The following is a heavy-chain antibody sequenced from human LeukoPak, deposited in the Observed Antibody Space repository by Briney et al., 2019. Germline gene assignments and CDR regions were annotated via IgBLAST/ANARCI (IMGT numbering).Heavy chain of an antibody. V-gene: IGHV3-48*03. D-gene: IGHD3-9*01. J-gene: IGHJ6*04. CDR1: GFTFSSYE. CDR2: ISSSGSTI. CDR3: ARAGVYFDWLRTYYYYYGMDV. Sequence: PGGSLRLSCAASGFTFSSYEMNWVRQAPGKGLEWGSYISSSGSTIYYADSVKGRFTISRDNAKNSLYLQMNSLRAEDTAVYYCARAGVYFDWLRTYYYYYGMDVWGKGTTVTVSS.